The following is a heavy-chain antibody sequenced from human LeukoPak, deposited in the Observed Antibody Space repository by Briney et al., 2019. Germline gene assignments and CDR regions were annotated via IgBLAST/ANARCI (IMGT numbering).Heavy chain of an antibody. D-gene: IGHD3-22*01. CDR2: TSAYNGNT. Sequence: GASVKVSCKASGYTFTSYDISWVRQAPGQGLEWMGWTSAYNGNTNYAQKLQGRVTMTTDTSTSTAYMELRSLRSDDTAVYYCARHSRDYYDSSGPDAFDIWGQGTMVTVSS. V-gene: IGHV1-18*01. J-gene: IGHJ3*02. CDR3: ARHSRDYYDSSGPDAFDI. CDR1: GYTFTSYD.